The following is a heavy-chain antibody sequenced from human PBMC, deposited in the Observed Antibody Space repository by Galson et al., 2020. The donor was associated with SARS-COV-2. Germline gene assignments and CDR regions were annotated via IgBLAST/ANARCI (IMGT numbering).Heavy chain of an antibody. Sequence: GESLKISCAASGFTFSNYVLHWVRQAPGKGPEWVAVISSDGSNSFYADSLKGRFTISRDNSKSTLYLQMNSLRAEDTAVYYCARGGEWELPYYFDYWGQGTLVTVSS. V-gene: IGHV3-30*04. D-gene: IGHD1-26*01. CDR1: GFTFSNYV. CDR2: ISSDGSNS. J-gene: IGHJ4*02. CDR3: ARGGEWELPYYFDY.